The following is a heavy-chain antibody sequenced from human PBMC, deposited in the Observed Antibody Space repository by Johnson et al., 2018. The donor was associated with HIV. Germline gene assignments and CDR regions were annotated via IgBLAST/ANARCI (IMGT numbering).Heavy chain of an antibody. CDR3: SRDRRGQVLEWLSRWGAFDI. V-gene: IGHV3-20*04. CDR1: GFTLSRYA. Sequence: VQLVESGGGVVQPGRSLRISCAASGFTLSRYAVHWVRQAPGTGLEWVSGINWTGGRTGSADSVKGRFTISRSTAKNSLYLQMNSLGVEDTAFDYCSRDRRGQVLEWLSRWGAFDIWGQGTMVTVSS. CDR2: INWTGGRT. J-gene: IGHJ3*02. D-gene: IGHD3-3*01.